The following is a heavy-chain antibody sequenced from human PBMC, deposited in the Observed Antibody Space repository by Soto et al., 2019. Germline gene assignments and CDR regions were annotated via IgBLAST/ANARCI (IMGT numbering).Heavy chain of an antibody. Sequence: SVKVSCKASGGTFSSYAISWVRQAPGQGLEWMGGIIPIFGTANYAKKFQGRVTITADESTNTAYMELSSLRSEDTAVYYCARAGAYYYDSSGYYHPPAFDIWGQGTMVTVSS. CDR3: ARAGAYYYDSSGYYHPPAFDI. J-gene: IGHJ3*02. CDR2: IIPIFGTA. D-gene: IGHD3-22*01. CDR1: GGTFSSYA. V-gene: IGHV1-69*13.